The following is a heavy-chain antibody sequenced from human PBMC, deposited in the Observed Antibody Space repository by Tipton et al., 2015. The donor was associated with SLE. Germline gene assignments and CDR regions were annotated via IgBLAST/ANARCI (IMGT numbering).Heavy chain of an antibody. Sequence: TLSLTCTVSGGSISSGSYYWSWIRQRPGTGPEWIGTVYYNGRTYYNPSLKSRMTISLDTSKNQLSLNLSSMTAADTAVYFCARAGGNSLALHVWGQGTMVTVSS. CDR3: ARAGGNSLALHV. CDR1: GGSISSGSYY. J-gene: IGHJ3*01. CDR2: VYYNGRT. D-gene: IGHD4-23*01. V-gene: IGHV4-31*03.